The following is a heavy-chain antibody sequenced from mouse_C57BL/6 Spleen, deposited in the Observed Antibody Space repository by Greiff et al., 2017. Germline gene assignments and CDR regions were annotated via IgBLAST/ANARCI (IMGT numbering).Heavy chain of an antibody. Sequence: LVEPGDSVKISCKASGYSFTGYFMNWVMQSHGKSLEWIGRINPYNGDTFYNQKFKGKATLTVDKSSSTAHMELRSLTSEDSAVYYCARDDDLYGSSSWFAYWGQGTLVTVSA. CDR1: GYSFTGYF. J-gene: IGHJ3*01. CDR3: ARDDDLYGSSSWFAY. CDR2: INPYNGDT. D-gene: IGHD1-1*01. V-gene: IGHV1-20*01.